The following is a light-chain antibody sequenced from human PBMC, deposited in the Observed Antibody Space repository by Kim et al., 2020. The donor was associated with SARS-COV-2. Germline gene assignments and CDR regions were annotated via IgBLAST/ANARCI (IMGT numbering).Light chain of an antibody. CDR3: AAWDGSLSGLV. J-gene: IGLJ2*01. CDR1: SSNIGSNY. V-gene: IGLV1-47*01. CDR2: KDN. Sequence: GQRFTISCSGSSSNIGSNYLYWYHQIPGPAPKRLIYKDNQRPSGVPDRFSDSKSGTSASLAISGPRSEDEADYYCAAWDGSLSGLVFGGGTQLTVL.